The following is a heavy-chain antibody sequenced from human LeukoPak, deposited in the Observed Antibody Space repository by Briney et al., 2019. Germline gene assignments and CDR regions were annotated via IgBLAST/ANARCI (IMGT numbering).Heavy chain of an antibody. D-gene: IGHD3-3*01. Sequence: GGSLRLSCAASGFTFSSYSMNWVRQAPGKGLEWVSSISSSSSYIYYADSVKGRFTISRDNAKNSLYLQMNSLRTEDTAVYYCARDLRIRFLEWLSARGFDYWGQGTLVTVSS. J-gene: IGHJ4*02. CDR3: ARDLRIRFLEWLSARGFDY. CDR1: GFTFSSYS. V-gene: IGHV3-21*01. CDR2: ISSSSSYI.